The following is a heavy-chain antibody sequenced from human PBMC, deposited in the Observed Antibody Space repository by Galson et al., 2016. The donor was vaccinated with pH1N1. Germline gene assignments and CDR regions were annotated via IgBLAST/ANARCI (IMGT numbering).Heavy chain of an antibody. CDR2: IYWNDDK. Sequence: ALVKPTQTLTLTCTFSGFSLSTSGVGVGWIRQPPGKALEWLALIYWNDDKRYSPSLKSRLTITKDTSKNQVVLTMTNMDPVDTATYYCAHKSYGDYVVYFHHWAQGTLVTVSS. CDR3: AHKSYGDYVVYFHH. D-gene: IGHD4-17*01. J-gene: IGHJ4*02. CDR1: GFSLSTSGVG. V-gene: IGHV2-5*01.